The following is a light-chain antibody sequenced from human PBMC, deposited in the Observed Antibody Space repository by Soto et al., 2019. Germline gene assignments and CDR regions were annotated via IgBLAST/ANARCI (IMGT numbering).Light chain of an antibody. CDR3: QKYNSAPLT. V-gene: IGKV1-27*01. CDR1: QVISNY. J-gene: IGKJ4*01. Sequence: IQMTQSPSSLSASVGDRVTITCRASQVISNYLAWYQQKPGQVPKLLIYTASTLQPGVPSRFSGSGYGTEFTLTINSLQPDDVATSYCQKYNSAPLTFGGGTKVDIK. CDR2: TAS.